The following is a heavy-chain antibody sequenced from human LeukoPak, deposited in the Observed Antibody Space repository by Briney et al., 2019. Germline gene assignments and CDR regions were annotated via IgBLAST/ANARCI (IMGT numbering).Heavy chain of an antibody. CDR2: IRSKAYGGTT. CDR1: GFTFGDYA. J-gene: IGHJ3*02. CDR3: TLEGVTNDAFDI. V-gene: IGHV3-49*03. D-gene: IGHD5-18*01. Sequence: PGGSLRLSCTASGFTFGDYAMSWFRQAPGKGLEWVGFIRSKAYGGTTEYAASVKGRFTISRDDSKSIAYLQMNSLKTEDTAVYYCTLEGVTNDAFDIWGQGTMVTVSS.